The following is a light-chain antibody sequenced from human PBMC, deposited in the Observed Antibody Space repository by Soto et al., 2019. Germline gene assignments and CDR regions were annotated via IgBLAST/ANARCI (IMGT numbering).Light chain of an antibody. CDR1: QRVSSSY. CDR2: GAS. CDR3: QQYGSSPRT. Sequence: ELVLTQSQGTLSLSPGERATLSCRASQRVSSSYLAWYQQKPCQAPRLLIYGASSRATGIPDRFSGSGSGTDFTLTIGRLEHEDFAVYYCQQYGSSPRTFGQGTNVEIK. J-gene: IGKJ1*01. V-gene: IGKV3-20*01.